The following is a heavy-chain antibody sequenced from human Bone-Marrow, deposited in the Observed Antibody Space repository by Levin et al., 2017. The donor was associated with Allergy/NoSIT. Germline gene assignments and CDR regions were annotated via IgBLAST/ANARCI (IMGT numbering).Heavy chain of an antibody. CDR2: ISYDGSKN. V-gene: IGHV3-30-3*01. Sequence: GGSLRLSCVASGFTLNTYTMHWVRQAPGKGLEWVALISYDGSKNYYSDSVKGRFTISRDNSKSTLYLQMDSLRPEDTAVYFCARDPYSSGWYDSWGQGTLVTVSS. CDR3: ARDPYSSGWYDS. D-gene: IGHD6-19*01. CDR1: GFTLNTYT. J-gene: IGHJ5*01.